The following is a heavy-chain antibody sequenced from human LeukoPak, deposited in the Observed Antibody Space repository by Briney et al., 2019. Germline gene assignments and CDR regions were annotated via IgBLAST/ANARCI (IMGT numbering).Heavy chain of an antibody. J-gene: IGHJ5*02. D-gene: IGHD3-10*01. CDR2: INYSGST. CDR3: ARRYGSGSYYNRFDP. CDR1: GGSFNDYY. V-gene: IGHV4-34*01. Sequence: SETLSLTCAVYGGSFNDYYWSWIRQPPGKGLEWIGEINYSGSTNYNPSLKSRVTISVDTSKSQFSLKVTSVTAADTAVYYCARRYGSGSYYNRFDPWGQGTLVTVSS.